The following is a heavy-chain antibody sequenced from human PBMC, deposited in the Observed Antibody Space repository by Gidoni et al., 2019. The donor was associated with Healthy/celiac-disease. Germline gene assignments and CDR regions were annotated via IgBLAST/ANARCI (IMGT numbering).Heavy chain of an antibody. CDR2: IRRKAYGGTT. CDR3: TRDYQYYGSGP. Sequence: QLVASVGGSVQPGRSVRLSCKASGFLFGDYGMSWFRQAPGKGLEWVGLIRRKAYGGTTEYAASVKGRFTISRDDSKSIAYLQMNSLKTEDTAVYYCTRDYQYYGSGPWGQGTLITVSS. CDR1: GFLFGDYG. V-gene: IGHV3-49*03. D-gene: IGHD3-10*01. J-gene: IGHJ5*02.